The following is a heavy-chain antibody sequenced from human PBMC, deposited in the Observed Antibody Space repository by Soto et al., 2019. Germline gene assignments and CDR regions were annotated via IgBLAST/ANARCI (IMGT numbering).Heavy chain of an antibody. CDR3: ARGRLVAGTVDY. CDR1: GYTFSSYD. CDR2: MNPSTGST. D-gene: IGHD1-7*01. J-gene: IGHJ4*02. Sequence: QVQLVQSGAEVKKPGASVKVSCKASGYTFSSYDIKWVRQATGQGLEWMGWMNPSTGSTGFAQKFQGRVTMISNTSISTAYLELSSMTSEDTAVSYRARGRLVAGTVDYWGQGTLVTVSS. V-gene: IGHV1-8*01.